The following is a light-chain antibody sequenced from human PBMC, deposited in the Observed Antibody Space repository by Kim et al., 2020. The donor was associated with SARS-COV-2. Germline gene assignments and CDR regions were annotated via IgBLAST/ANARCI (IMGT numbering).Light chain of an antibody. V-gene: IGLV2-14*03. CDR1: SSDIGISDY. Sequence: GQSITHACTGTSSDIGISDYVSWSQQHPGKAPKPMIYDVSKRPSGVSDRFSGSKSGNTASLTISGLQAEDEADYYCASYTSTYTWVFGGGTQLTVL. CDR2: DVS. J-gene: IGLJ3*02. CDR3: ASYTSTYTWV.